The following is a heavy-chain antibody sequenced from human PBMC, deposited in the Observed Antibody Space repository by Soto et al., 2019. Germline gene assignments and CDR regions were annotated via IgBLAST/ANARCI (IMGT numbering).Heavy chain of an antibody. CDR3: ARSTYPTGNSLGLYYYYYMDV. D-gene: IGHD1-1*01. J-gene: IGHJ6*03. Sequence: SETLSLTCTVSGGSISSYYWSWIRQPPGKGLEWIGYIYYSGSTNYNPSLKSRVTISVDTSKNQFSLKLSSVTAADTAVYYCARSTYPTGNSLGLYYYYYMDVWGKGTTVTVSS. V-gene: IGHV4-59*01. CDR1: GGSISSYY. CDR2: IYYSGST.